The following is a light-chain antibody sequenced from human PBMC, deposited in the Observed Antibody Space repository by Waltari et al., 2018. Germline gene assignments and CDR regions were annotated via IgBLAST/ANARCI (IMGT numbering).Light chain of an antibody. CDR2: GAY. CDR1: QSVSSN. J-gene: IGKJ2*01. Sequence: EILMTQSPATLPVSPGDTASLSCSASQSVSSNLAWYQQKPGQDPRLLINGAYTRATGIPARFSGSGSGTEFTLTISSLQSEDFAVYYCQQYNNWPPYTFGQGTKLEIK. CDR3: QQYNNWPPYT. V-gene: IGKV3-15*01.